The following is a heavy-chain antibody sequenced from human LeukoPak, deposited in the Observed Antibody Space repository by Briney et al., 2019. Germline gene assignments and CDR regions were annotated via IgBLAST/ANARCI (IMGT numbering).Heavy chain of an antibody. CDR1: GFTVSSNY. D-gene: IGHD6-19*01. J-gene: IGHJ4*02. CDR3: AREVFRSGWALLDY. CDR2: IYSGGDT. V-gene: IGHV3-53*01. Sequence: PGGFLRLSCAASGFTVSSNYMSWVRQAPGKGREWVSVIYSGGDTYYADSVKGRFTISRDNSKNTLYLQMNSLRAEDTALYYCAREVFRSGWALLDYWGQVTLVTVSS.